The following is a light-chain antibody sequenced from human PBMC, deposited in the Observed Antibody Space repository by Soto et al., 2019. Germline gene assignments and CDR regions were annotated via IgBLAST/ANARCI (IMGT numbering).Light chain of an antibody. Sequence: QSVLTQPPSASGTPGQRVSISCSGGGSNIGSNPVNWYQQLPGTAPKLLIYASDQRPSGVPDRFSGSKSGTSASLAISGLQSEDETDYYCSAWDDSLHGLVFGGGTKLTVL. CDR1: GSNIGSNP. CDR2: ASD. V-gene: IGLV1-44*01. CDR3: SAWDDSLHGLV. J-gene: IGLJ2*01.